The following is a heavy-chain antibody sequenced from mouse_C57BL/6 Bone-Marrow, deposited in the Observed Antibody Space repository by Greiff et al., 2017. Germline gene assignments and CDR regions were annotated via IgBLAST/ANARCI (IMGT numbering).Heavy chain of an antibody. CDR1: GYTFTSYW. Sequence: QVQLQQPGAELVRPGTSVKLSCKASGYTFTSYWMHWVKQRPGQGLEWIGVIDPSDSYTNYNQKFKGKATLTVDTSSSTAYMQLSSLTSEDSAVYYCARHGNYDYWYFDVWGTGTTVPVSS. D-gene: IGHD2-1*01. CDR2: IDPSDSYT. V-gene: IGHV1-59*01. CDR3: ARHGNYDYWYFDV. J-gene: IGHJ1*03.